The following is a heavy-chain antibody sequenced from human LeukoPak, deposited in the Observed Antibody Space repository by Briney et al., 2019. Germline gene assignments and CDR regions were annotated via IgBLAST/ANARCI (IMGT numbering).Heavy chain of an antibody. CDR2: ISPSGGST. V-gene: IGHV1-46*01. CDR3: ARDPGAAAGSNYFDY. J-gene: IGHJ4*02. CDR1: GYTFTSNY. D-gene: IGHD6-13*01. Sequence: ASVKVSCKAFGYTFTSNYMHWVRQAPGQGPEWMGVISPSGGSTTYAQKFQGRVTLTRDMSTSTDYLELSSLRSEDMAVYYCARDPGAAAGSNYFDYWGRGTLVTVSS.